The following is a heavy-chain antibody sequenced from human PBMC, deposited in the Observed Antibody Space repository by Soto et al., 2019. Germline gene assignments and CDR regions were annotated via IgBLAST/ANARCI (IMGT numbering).Heavy chain of an antibody. J-gene: IGHJ3*02. V-gene: IGHV3-53*01. Sequence: GGSLRLSCAASGFTVSSNYMSWGRQAPGKGLEWVSVIYSGGSTYYADSVKGRFTISRDNSKNTLYLQMNSLRAEDTAVYYCARDLYDFWSGPHHAFDIWGQGTMVTVSS. CDR3: ARDLYDFWSGPHHAFDI. D-gene: IGHD3-3*01. CDR1: GFTVSSNY. CDR2: IYSGGST.